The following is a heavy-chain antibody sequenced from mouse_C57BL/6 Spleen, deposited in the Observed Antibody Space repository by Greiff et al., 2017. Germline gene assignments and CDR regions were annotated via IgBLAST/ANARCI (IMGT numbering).Heavy chain of an antibody. CDR3: ERAGYSNYDDWYFDV. J-gene: IGHJ1*03. D-gene: IGHD2-5*01. V-gene: IGHV1-18*01. Sequence: DVQLQESGPELVKPGASVKIPCKASGYTFTDYNMDWVKQSHGKSLEWIGDINPNNGGTIYNQKFKGKATLTVDKSSSTAYMELRSLTSEDTAVYYCERAGYSNYDDWYFDVWGTGTTVTVSS. CDR1: GYTFTDYN. CDR2: INPNNGGT.